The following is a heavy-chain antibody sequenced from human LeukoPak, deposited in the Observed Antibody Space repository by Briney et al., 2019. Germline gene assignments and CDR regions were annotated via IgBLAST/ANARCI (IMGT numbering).Heavy chain of an antibody. Sequence: CMSLSCAVSGFTSSSYEMNWVRQAAGEVLEWVSYISTSASTIYYTNSVKGRFTSSRDNAKNSLYLQMNSLRAEDTAVYYCARRGTSRSSYYFDYWGQGTLVTVSS. CDR2: ISTSASTI. CDR1: GFTSSSYE. J-gene: IGHJ4*02. CDR3: ARRGTSRSSYYFDY. V-gene: IGHV3-48*03.